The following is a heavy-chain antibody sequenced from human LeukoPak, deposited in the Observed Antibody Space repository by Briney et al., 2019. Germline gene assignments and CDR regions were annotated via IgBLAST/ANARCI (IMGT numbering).Heavy chain of an antibody. Sequence: GGSLRLSCAASGFAVRTNYMTWIRQAPGKGLEWVSIVYSSGSIYYADSVKGRFTISRDNSKNTLYLQMSSLRAEDTAVYYCARLERCDSSGHYRGYFDLWGQGTLVTVSS. V-gene: IGHV3-53*01. J-gene: IGHJ4*02. CDR2: VYSSGSI. CDR1: GFAVRTNY. CDR3: ARLERCDSSGHYRGYFDL. D-gene: IGHD3-22*01.